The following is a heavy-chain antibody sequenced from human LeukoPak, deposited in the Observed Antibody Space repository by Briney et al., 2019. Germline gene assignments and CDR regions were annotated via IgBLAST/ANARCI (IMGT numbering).Heavy chain of an antibody. V-gene: IGHV3-9*01. CDR1: GFTFDDYA. Sequence: GRSLRLSRAASGFTFDDYAMHWVRQAPGKGLEWVSGISWNSGSIGYADSVKGRFTISRDNAKNSLYLQMNSLRAEDTAVYYCAKAPYYYMDVWGKGTTVTVSS. CDR2: ISWNSGSI. J-gene: IGHJ6*03. CDR3: AKAPYYYMDV.